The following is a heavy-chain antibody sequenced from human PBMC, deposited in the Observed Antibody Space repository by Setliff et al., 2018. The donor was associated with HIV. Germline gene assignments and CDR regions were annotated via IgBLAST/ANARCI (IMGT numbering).Heavy chain of an antibody. CDR1: GASISSGSYY. D-gene: IGHD5-12*01. Sequence: SETLSLTCTVSGASISSGSYYWGWIRQPPGKGLEWIGNIFYTGNTYYTSSLKSRVTISVDTSKNHFSLKLSSVTAADTAVYYCARRSGFALDYWGQGTLVTVSS. V-gene: IGHV4-39*01. J-gene: IGHJ4*02. CDR2: IFYTGNT. CDR3: ARRSGFALDY.